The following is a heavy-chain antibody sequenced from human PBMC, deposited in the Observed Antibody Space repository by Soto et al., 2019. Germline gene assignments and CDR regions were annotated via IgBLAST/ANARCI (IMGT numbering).Heavy chain of an antibody. CDR3: ARAARGPWDY. J-gene: IGHJ4*02. V-gene: IGHV3-33*01. CDR1: GFTFSSYG. Sequence: QVQLVESGGGVVQPGRSLRLSCAASGFTFSSYGMHWVRQAPGKGLEWVAVIWYDGSNKYYADSVKGRFTISKDNSKNTLYLQMNSLRAEDTAVYCCARAARGPWDYWGQGTLVTVSS. CDR2: IWYDGSNK. D-gene: IGHD3-10*01.